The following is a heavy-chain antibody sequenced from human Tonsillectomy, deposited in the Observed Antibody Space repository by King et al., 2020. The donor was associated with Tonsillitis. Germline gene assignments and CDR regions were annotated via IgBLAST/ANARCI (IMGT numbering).Heavy chain of an antibody. V-gene: IGHV4-39*01. D-gene: IGHD3-16*02. CDR2: IYYRGST. J-gene: IGHJ4*02. Sequence: QLQESGPVLVKPSETLSLTCTVSGDSISRDSYYWGWIRQPPGKGLEWIGSIYYRGSTYYNPSLKSRVTRSVDTSNNQFSLRLSSVTAADTAVYYCARHEYDYLWGSYRHFDYWGQGTLVTVSS. CDR1: GDSISRDSYY. CDR3: ARHEYDYLWGSYRHFDY.